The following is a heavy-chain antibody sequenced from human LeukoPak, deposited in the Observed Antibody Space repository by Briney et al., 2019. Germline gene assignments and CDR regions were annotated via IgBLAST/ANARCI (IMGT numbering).Heavy chain of an antibody. CDR1: GGSINSSDHY. J-gene: IGHJ4*02. D-gene: IGHD3-22*01. CDR2: VYFRGST. V-gene: IGHV4-39*07. CDR3: ARTPIYYFDNSGYYN. Sequence: SETLSLTCTVSGGSINSSDHYWDWVRQSPGKGLQWIGSVYFRGSTYYSPSLKSRVTISVDTSKNQFSLRLRSVTAADTAVYYCARTPIYYFDNSGYYNWGQGTLVTVSS.